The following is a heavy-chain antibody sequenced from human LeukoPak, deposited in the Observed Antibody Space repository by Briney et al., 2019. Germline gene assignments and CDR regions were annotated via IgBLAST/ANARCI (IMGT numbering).Heavy chain of an antibody. CDR3: ASLGSRQHDY. CDR2: SSAYNGNT. V-gene: IGHV1-18*04. CDR1: GYTFTSFG. Sequence: ASVKVSCKASGYTFTSFGISWVRQAPGQGLEWMGWSSAYNGNTKYAQKVQGRATMTTDTSTSTAYMELRSLRSDDTAVYYCASLGSRQHDYRGQGTLVTVSS. J-gene: IGHJ4*02. D-gene: IGHD3-16*01.